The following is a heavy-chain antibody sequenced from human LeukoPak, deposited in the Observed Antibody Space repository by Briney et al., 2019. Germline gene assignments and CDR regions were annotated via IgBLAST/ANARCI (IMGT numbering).Heavy chain of an antibody. V-gene: IGHV3-43*01. D-gene: IGHD1-26*01. CDR2: ISWNGYST. CDR3: ARDSSGSLDY. J-gene: IGHJ4*02. Sequence: GGFLRLSCAASGFSFAGYTMHWVRQAPGKGLEWVSLISWNGYSTSYGDSVKGRFTISRDNNKDSLYLQMNSLRTEDTALYYCARDSSGSLDYWGQGTLVTVSS. CDR1: GFSFAGYT.